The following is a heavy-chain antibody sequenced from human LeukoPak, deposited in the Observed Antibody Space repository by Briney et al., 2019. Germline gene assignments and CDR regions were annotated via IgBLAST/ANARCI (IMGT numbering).Heavy chain of an antibody. D-gene: IGHD6-13*01. J-gene: IGHJ4*02. CDR3: ARDTPGIAASVNGG. V-gene: IGHV3-53*01. Sequence: PGGSLRLFCTASGLTVGNNYMNWVRQTPGKGLEWVSLIYSDGSTHYSDSVKGRFTISRDSSKNTLYLQMNSLRAEDTAIYYCARDTPGIAASVNGGWGQGTLVTVSS. CDR1: GLTVGNNY. CDR2: IYSDGST.